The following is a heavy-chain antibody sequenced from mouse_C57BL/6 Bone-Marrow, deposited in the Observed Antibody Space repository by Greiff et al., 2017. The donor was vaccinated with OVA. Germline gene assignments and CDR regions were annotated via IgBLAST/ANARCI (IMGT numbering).Heavy chain of an antibody. CDR2: ISSGGSYT. V-gene: IGHV5-6*01. D-gene: IGHD2-1*01. J-gene: IGHJ4*01. CDR3: ARRLYYGNPYAMDY. CDR1: GFTFSSYG. Sequence: EVQVVESGGDLVKPGGSLKLSCAASGFTFSSYGMSWVRQTPDKRLEWVATISSGGSYTYYPDSVKGRFTISRDNAKNTLYLQMSSLKSEDTAMYYCARRLYYGNPYAMDYWGQGTSVTVSS.